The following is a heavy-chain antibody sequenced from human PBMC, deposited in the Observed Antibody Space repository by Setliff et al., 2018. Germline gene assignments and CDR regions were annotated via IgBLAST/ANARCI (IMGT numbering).Heavy chain of an antibody. CDR1: GYSISSGYY. CDR2: NYHSGST. J-gene: IGHJ4*02. D-gene: IGHD3-22*01. Sequence: SETLSLTCTVSGYSISSGYYWGWIRQPPGKGLEWIGGNYHSGSTYYNPSPNSRVTISVDTSKNQFSLKLSSVTAADAAVYYCASFRDGDSSGYSAITDYWGQGTLVTVSS. CDR3: ASFRDGDSSGYSAITDY. V-gene: IGHV4-38-2*02.